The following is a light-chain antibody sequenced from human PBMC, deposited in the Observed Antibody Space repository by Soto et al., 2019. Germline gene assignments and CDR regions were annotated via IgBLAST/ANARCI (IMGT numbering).Light chain of an antibody. CDR2: DVD. CDR1: SSDVGGYNY. CDR3: CSYAGSYPFV. V-gene: IGLV2-11*01. J-gene: IGLJ1*01. Sequence: QSVLTQPRSVSGSPGQSVTISCTGTSSDVGGYNYVSWYQHHPGKAPKLMIYDVDKRPSGVPGRFSGSKSGNTASLTISGLQAEDEADYYCCSYAGSYPFVFGTGTKVTAL.